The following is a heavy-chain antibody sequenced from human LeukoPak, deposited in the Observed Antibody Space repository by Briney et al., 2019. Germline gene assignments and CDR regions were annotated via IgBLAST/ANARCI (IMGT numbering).Heavy chain of an antibody. Sequence: GGSLRLSCAASGFTFDDYGMSWVRQAPGKGLEWVSGISGSGTNTYYADSVKGRFTISRDNSKNTLYMQMNSLRAEDTAVYYCATSQGSWPDYFDYWGQGTLVTVSS. V-gene: IGHV3-23*01. CDR2: ISGSGTNT. CDR3: ATSQGSWPDYFDY. CDR1: GFTFDDYG. J-gene: IGHJ4*02. D-gene: IGHD6-13*01.